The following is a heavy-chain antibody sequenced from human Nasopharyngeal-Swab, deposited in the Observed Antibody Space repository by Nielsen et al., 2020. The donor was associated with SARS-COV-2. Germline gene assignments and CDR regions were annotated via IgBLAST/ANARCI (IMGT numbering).Heavy chain of an antibody. V-gene: IGHV4-39*01. J-gene: IGHJ4*02. CDR2: IYYSGST. D-gene: IGHD6-13*01. Sequence: PGKGLEWIGSIYYSGSTYYNPSLKSRVTISVDTSKNQFSLKLSSVTAADTAVYYCASIAAAGVPGYWGQGTLVTVSS. CDR3: ASIAAAGVPGY.